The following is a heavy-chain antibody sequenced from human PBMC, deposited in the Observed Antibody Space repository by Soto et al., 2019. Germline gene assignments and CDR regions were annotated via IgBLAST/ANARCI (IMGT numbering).Heavy chain of an antibody. CDR1: GGTFSSYA. CDR3: AVEPRPRPAVVPYYYYYYGMDV. J-gene: IGHJ6*02. D-gene: IGHD2-15*01. CDR2: IIPIFGTA. Sequence: ASLKVSCKASGGTFSSYAISWVRQAPGQGLEWMGGIIPIFGTANYAQKFQGRVTITADESTSTAYMELSSLRSEDTAVYYCAVEPRPRPAVVPYYYYYYGMDVWGQGTTVTVSS. V-gene: IGHV1-69*01.